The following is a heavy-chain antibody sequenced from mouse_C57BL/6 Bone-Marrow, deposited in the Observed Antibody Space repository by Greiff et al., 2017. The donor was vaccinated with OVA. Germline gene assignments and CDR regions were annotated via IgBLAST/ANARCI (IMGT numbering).Heavy chain of an antibody. CDR2: ISNGGGST. CDR1: GFTFSDYY. Sequence: HLVESGGGLVQPGGSLKLSCAASGFTFSDYYMYWVRQTPEKRLEWVAYISNGGGSTYYPDTVKGRFTISRDNAKNTLYLQMSRLKSEDTAMYYCARHYWAYWGQGTLVTVSA. V-gene: IGHV5-12*01. CDR3: ARHYWAY. D-gene: IGHD1-1*01. J-gene: IGHJ3*01.